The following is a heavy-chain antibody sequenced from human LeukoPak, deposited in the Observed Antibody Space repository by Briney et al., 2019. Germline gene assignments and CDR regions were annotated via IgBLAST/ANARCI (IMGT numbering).Heavy chain of an antibody. V-gene: IGHV3-7*04. CDR3: ARDTPYYYDKGDSSNAFDI. Sequence: GGSLRLSCAASGFTFSSYWMSWVRQAPGKGLEWVANIKQDGSEKYYVDSLKGRFTISRDNAKNSLYLQMNSLRAEDTAVYYCARDTPYYYDKGDSSNAFDIWGQGTLVTVSS. CDR1: GFTFSSYW. J-gene: IGHJ3*02. D-gene: IGHD3-22*01. CDR2: IKQDGSEK.